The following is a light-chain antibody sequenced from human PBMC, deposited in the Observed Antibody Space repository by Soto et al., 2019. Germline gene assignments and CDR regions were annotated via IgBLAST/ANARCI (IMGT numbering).Light chain of an antibody. J-gene: IGKJ1*01. CDR2: GAS. V-gene: IGKV3-15*01. CDR1: QSINRH. Sequence: EIVLTQSPATLSLSPGXRATLSCRASQSINRHLAWYRQKPGQAPWLLIYGASTRATGIPARFSGSGSGTEFTLTIPSLQSEDFAVYYCQQYTNWPRTFGQGTKV. CDR3: QQYTNWPRT.